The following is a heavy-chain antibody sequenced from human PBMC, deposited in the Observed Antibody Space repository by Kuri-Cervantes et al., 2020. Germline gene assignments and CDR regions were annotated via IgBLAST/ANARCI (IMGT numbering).Heavy chain of an antibody. J-gene: IGHJ4*02. D-gene: IGHD2-21*01. Sequence: GESLKISCAASGFTFSNCGMHWVRQAPGKGLEWVAFIRYDGSNKYYADSVRGRFTISRDNARNALYLQMNSLRPEDTALYYCAKDIEARGYYFDYWGQGTPVTVSS. CDR2: IRYDGSNK. V-gene: IGHV3-30*02. CDR3: AKDIEARGYYFDY. CDR1: GFTFSNCG.